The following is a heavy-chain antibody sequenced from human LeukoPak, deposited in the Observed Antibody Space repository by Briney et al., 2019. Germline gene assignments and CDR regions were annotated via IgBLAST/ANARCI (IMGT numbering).Heavy chain of an antibody. J-gene: IGHJ3*02. D-gene: IGHD1-26*01. CDR3: ARHQHSGSYYVGAFDI. V-gene: IGHV4-39*01. Sequence: SETLSLTCTVSGGSISSGGYYWSWIRQHPGKGLEWIGYIYYSGSTYYNPSLKSRVTISVDTSKNQFSLKLSSVTAADTAVYYCARHQHSGSYYVGAFDIWGQGTMVTVSS. CDR1: GGSISSGGYY. CDR2: IYYSGST.